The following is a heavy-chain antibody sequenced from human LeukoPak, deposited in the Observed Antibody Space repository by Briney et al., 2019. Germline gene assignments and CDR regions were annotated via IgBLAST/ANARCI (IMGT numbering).Heavy chain of an antibody. J-gene: IGHJ3*02. V-gene: IGHV3-53*05. CDR3: ARDWVDCSGGSCYSSFFMDAFDI. D-gene: IGHD2-15*01. CDR1: EFNIKTNY. Sequence: GGSLRLSCAASEFNIKTNYVTWVRQAPGKGLEWVSIVYSGGDTYYADSVKGRFTISRDDSKNILSLQMNSLRAEDTAVYYCARDWVDCSGGSCYSSFFMDAFDIWGQGTMVTVSS. CDR2: VYSGGDT.